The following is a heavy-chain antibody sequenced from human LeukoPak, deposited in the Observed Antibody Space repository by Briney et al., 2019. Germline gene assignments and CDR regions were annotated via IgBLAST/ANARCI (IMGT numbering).Heavy chain of an antibody. CDR3: TRVGYIDEGIDY. V-gene: IGHV3-23*01. Sequence: GGSLRLSCAVSGSTPTEHAWSWVRQAPGGGLEWVSGVIDVGTTYYADSVKGRFTISRDNSKNTLYLQMNSLRAEDTAIYYCTRVGYIDEGIDYWGQGTLVTVSS. CDR1: GSTPTEHA. D-gene: IGHD5-24*01. CDR2: VIDVGTT. J-gene: IGHJ4*02.